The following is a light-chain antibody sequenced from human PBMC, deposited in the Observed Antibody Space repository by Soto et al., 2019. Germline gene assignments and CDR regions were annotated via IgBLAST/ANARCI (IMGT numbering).Light chain of an antibody. Sequence: EILMTQSPAALSVAQGQRTTLPCRPSQNIGINFAWYQQKPGQAPSLLIFGAVSRATGVPDRFSGSGSGTEFTLTISSLQSEDYAVYYCLQYNSWPRTFGQGTKVDIK. V-gene: IGKV3-15*01. CDR2: GAV. J-gene: IGKJ1*01. CDR3: LQYNSWPRT. CDR1: QNIGIN.